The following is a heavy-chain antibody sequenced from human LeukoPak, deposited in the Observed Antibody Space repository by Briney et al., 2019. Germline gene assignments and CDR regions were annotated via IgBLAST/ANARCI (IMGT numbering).Heavy chain of an antibody. CDR2: IDPYSGGT. CDR3: ARDPSGGWYYFDY. D-gene: IGHD6-19*01. CDR1: GYTFNDYY. Sequence: VASVKVSCKASGYTFNDYYMHWVRQAPGQGLEWMGWIDPYSGGTNYAQKFQGRVTMTRDTSISTAYMELSRLRSDDTAVYYCARDPSGGWYYFDYWGQGTLVTVSS. V-gene: IGHV1-2*02. J-gene: IGHJ4*02.